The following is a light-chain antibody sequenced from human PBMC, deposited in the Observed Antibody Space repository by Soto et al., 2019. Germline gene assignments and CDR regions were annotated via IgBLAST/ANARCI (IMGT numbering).Light chain of an antibody. V-gene: IGLV2-14*01. J-gene: IGLJ1*01. CDR1: SSDVGIYNY. CDR2: EVS. CDR3: SSYTTSSTRV. Sequence: QSVLTQPASVSGSPGQSIAISCTGSSSDVGIYNYVSWYQQHPGKVPKLIIYEVSNRPSGVSNRFSGSKSGNTASLTISGLQAEDEADYYCSSYTTSSTRVFGPGTKVP.